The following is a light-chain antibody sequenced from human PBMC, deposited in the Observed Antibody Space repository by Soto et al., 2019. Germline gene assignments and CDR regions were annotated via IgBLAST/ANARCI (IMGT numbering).Light chain of an antibody. CDR1: QSVSSY. V-gene: IGKV3-11*01. CDR3: QQRSNWPIT. CDR2: DAS. J-gene: IGKJ5*01. Sequence: EIVLTQSPATLSLSPGERATLSCRASQSVSSYLAWYQQKNGQAPRILIYDASNRDTGIPARFSGSGSGTDFTLTISRLEPEDFEVYYCQQRSNWPITFGQGTRLEIK.